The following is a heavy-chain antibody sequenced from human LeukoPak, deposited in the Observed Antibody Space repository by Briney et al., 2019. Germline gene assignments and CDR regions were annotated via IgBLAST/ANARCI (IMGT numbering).Heavy chain of an antibody. Sequence: GASVKVSCRASGGTFSSYVISWVRQAPGQGLEWMGGIIPIFGTANYAQKFQGRVTITADESTSTAYMELSSLRSEDTAVYYCAASDIVVVPAAPYYYYMDVWGKGTTVTVSS. CDR3: AASDIVVVPAAPYYYYMDV. J-gene: IGHJ6*03. CDR1: GGTFSSYV. CDR2: IIPIFGTA. D-gene: IGHD2-2*01. V-gene: IGHV1-69*01.